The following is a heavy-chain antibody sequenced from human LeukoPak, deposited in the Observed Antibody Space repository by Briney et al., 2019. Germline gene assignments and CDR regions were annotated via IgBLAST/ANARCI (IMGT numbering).Heavy chain of an antibody. D-gene: IGHD3-22*01. Sequence: ASVKVSCKASGYTFTSNFMHWVRQAPGQGLEWMGIINPSGTTTNYAQKLQGRVTMTTDTSTSTAYMELRSLRSDDTAVYYCARPEGLYYYDSSGYYDYWGQGTLVTVSS. CDR3: ARPEGLYYYDSSGYYDY. CDR2: INPSGTTT. V-gene: IGHV1-46*01. J-gene: IGHJ4*02. CDR1: GYTFTSNF.